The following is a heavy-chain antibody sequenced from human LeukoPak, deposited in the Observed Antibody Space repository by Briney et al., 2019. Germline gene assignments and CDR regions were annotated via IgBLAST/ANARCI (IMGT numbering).Heavy chain of an antibody. Sequence: GGSLRLSCAASGFTFSSYSMNWVRQAPGKGLEWVSYISSSSSTIYYADSVKGRFTISRDNAKNSLYLQMNSLRAEDTAVYYCARAPSGSPYDYWGQGALVTVSS. CDR1: GFTFSSYS. J-gene: IGHJ4*02. CDR2: ISSSSSTI. D-gene: IGHD3-10*01. V-gene: IGHV3-48*04. CDR3: ARAPSGSPYDY.